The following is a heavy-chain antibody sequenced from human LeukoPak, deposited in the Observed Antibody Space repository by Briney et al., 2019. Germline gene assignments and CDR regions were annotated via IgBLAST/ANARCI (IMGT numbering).Heavy chain of an antibody. CDR2: ITSGSSYI. Sequence: GGSLRLSCAASGFTFSSYNMNWVRQAPGQGLEWVSSITSGSSYIYYADSVKGRFTISRDNAKSSLYLQMNSLRAEDTAVYYCARHLSGITGYTYGRGIDYWGQGTLLTVSS. CDR1: GFTFSSYN. D-gene: IGHD5-18*01. V-gene: IGHV3-21*01. J-gene: IGHJ4*02. CDR3: ARHLSGITGYTYGRGIDY.